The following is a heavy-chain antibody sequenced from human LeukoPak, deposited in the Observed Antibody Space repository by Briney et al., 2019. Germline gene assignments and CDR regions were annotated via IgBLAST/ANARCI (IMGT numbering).Heavy chain of an antibody. CDR1: GGSISSGSYY. V-gene: IGHV4-61*02. Sequence: SETLSLICTVSGGSISSGSYYWSWIRQPAGKGLEWIGRIYTSGSTNYNPSLKSRVTISVDTSKNQFSLKLSSVTAADTAVYYCARERVGATNSQYYFDYWGQGTLVTVSS. CDR3: ARERVGATNSQYYFDY. J-gene: IGHJ4*02. CDR2: IYTSGST. D-gene: IGHD1-26*01.